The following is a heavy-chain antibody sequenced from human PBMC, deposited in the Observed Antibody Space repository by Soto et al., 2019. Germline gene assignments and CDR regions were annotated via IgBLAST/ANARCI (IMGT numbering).Heavy chain of an antibody. V-gene: IGHV3-7*03. D-gene: IGHD3-22*01. J-gene: IGHJ4*02. CDR3: ARDFYDSSGYYYLLDY. CDR2: IKQDGSEK. CDR1: GFTFSSYW. Sequence: GGSLRLSCAASGFTFSSYWMSWVRQAPGKGLEWVANIKQDGSEKYYVDSVKGRFTISRDNAKNSLYLQMNSLRAEDTAVYYCARDFYDSSGYYYLLDYWGQGTLVTVPS.